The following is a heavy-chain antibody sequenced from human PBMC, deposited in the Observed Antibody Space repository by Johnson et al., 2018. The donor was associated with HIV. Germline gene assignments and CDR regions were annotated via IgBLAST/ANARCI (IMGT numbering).Heavy chain of an antibody. CDR3: AGGYGSGSGDAFDI. CDR1: GFTFSDYY. Sequence: QMQLVESGGGLVKPGGPLRLSCAASGFTFSDYYMSWIRQAPGKGLEWVSYISSSGSTIYYADSVKGRFTISRDNAKTSLYLKMNSLRAEDTAVYYCAGGYGSGSGDAFDIWGQGTMVTVSS. D-gene: IGHD3-10*01. V-gene: IGHV3-11*04. J-gene: IGHJ3*02. CDR2: ISSSGSTI.